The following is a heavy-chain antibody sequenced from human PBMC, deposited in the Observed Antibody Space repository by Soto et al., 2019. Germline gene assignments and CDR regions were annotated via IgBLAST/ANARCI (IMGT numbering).Heavy chain of an antibody. D-gene: IGHD6-13*01. CDR1: GFTFSDHY. V-gene: IGHV3-72*01. CDR3: ARVRSSSWGRDAFDI. Sequence: EVQLVESGGGLVQPGGSLRLSCAASGFTFSDHYMDWVRQAPGKGLDWVGRIRNKVNSYTTEYAASVKGRFTVSRDDSENSLYLQMNSLKTEDTAVYYCARVRSSSWGRDAFDIWGQGTMVTVSS. CDR2: IRNKVNSYTT. J-gene: IGHJ3*02.